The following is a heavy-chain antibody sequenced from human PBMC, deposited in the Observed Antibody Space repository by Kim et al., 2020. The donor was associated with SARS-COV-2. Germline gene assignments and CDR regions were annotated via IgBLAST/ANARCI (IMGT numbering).Heavy chain of an antibody. D-gene: IGHD2-15*01. J-gene: IGHJ5*01. CDR1: GFNFSAYT. V-gene: IGHV3-21*04. CDR2: ISPTSSFI. CDR3: VREDCRGGTCYSGILDS. Sequence: GGSLRLSCAASGFNFSAYTMNWVRQAPGKGLEWVSSISPTSSFIYYADSVKGRFTISRDNAQSSLSLQMTSLGAGDAALYYCVREDCRGGTCYSGILDSWGQGTLVTVSS.